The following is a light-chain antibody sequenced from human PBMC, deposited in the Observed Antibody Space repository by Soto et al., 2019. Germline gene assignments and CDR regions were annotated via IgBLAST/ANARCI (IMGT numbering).Light chain of an antibody. CDR2: DAS. CDR3: QQRYIWPPIS. V-gene: IGKV3-11*01. J-gene: IGKJ5*01. CDR1: QSVSSY. Sequence: EIVLTQSPATLSLSPGERATLSCRASQSVSSYLAWYQQKPGQAPRLLIYDASNRATGIPARFSGSGSGTDFTLTISSLEPEDFAVYYCQQRYIWPPISFGQGTRLEI.